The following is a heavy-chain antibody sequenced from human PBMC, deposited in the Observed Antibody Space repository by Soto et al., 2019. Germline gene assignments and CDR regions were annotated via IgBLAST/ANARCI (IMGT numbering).Heavy chain of an antibody. V-gene: IGHV3-13*01. CDR2: IGTAGDT. CDR1: GFTFSGFD. Sequence: GGSLRLSCEASGFTFSGFDMHWVRQPTGKGLEWVSSIGTAGDTYYAVSVKGRFTISRDNSKNTLYLQMNSLRAEDTAVYYCAKDVVVGATTGLGDYYYYYGMDVGGQGTTVTVS. J-gene: IGHJ6*02. D-gene: IGHD1-26*01. CDR3: AKDVVVGATTGLGDYYYYYGMDV.